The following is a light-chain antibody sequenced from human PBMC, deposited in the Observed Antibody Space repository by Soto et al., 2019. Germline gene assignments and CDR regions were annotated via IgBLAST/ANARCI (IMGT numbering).Light chain of an antibody. Sequence: DIQMTQSPSSLSASVGDRVTITCRASQSISSYLNWYQQKPGKAPKLLIYAASSLQSGVPSRFSVSGSVTDFTLTISSLQPEDFATYYCQQSYSTPLTFGGGTNVEIK. CDR1: QSISSY. CDR2: AAS. J-gene: IGKJ4*01. V-gene: IGKV1-39*01. CDR3: QQSYSTPLT.